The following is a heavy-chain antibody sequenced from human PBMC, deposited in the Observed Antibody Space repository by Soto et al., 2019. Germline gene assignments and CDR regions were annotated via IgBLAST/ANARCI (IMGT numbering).Heavy chain of an antibody. V-gene: IGHV1-3*01. CDR1: GYTFTSYA. D-gene: IGHD6-25*01. CDR2: INAGNGNT. Sequence: QVQLVQSGAEVKKPWASVKVSCKASGYTFTSYAMHWVRQAPGQRLEWMGWINAGNGNTKYSQKFQGRVTITRDTSASTVYMELSSLRSEDTAVYYCARTRGIAASHADDAFDIWGQGTMVTVSS. J-gene: IGHJ3*02. CDR3: ARTRGIAASHADDAFDI.